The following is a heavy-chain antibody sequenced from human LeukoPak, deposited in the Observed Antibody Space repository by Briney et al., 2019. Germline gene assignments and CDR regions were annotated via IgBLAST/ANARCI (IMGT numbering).Heavy chain of an antibody. D-gene: IGHD3-22*01. V-gene: IGHV5-51*01. CDR1: GYSFTNYW. CDR2: IYPGDSAT. CDR3: ARDDYYDYSGYRYDAFDI. Sequence: PGESLKISCKGSGYSFTNYWIGWVRQMPGKGLEWMGIIYPGDSATTYSPSFQGQVTISADKSISTAYLQWSSLKASDTAMYYCARDDYYDYSGYRYDAFDIWGQGTMVTVSS. J-gene: IGHJ3*02.